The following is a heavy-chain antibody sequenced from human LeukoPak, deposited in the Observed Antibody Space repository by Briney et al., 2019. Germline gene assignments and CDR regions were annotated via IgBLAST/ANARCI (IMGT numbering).Heavy chain of an antibody. CDR1: GFTFSSYS. V-gene: IGHV3-21*01. CDR3: ARDRGDDTNPFDY. D-gene: IGHD2-21*01. CDR2: ISSSSSYI. J-gene: IGHJ4*02. Sequence: GGSLRLSCAASGFTFSSYSMNWVRQAPGKGLEWVSSISSSSSYIYYADSVKGRFAISRDNAKNSLYLQMNSLRAEDTAVYYCARDRGDDTNPFDYWGQGTLVTVSS.